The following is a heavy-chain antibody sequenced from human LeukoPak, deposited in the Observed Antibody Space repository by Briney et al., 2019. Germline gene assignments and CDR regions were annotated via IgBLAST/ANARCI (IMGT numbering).Heavy chain of an antibody. CDR1: GFTFSSYA. CDR3: ASLITMVRGVPFDY. J-gene: IGHJ4*02. CDR2: ISYDGSNK. D-gene: IGHD3-10*01. V-gene: IGHV3-30-3*01. Sequence: GGSLRLSCAASGFTFSSYAMHWVRRAPGKGLEWVAVISYDGSNKYYADSVKGRFTISRDNSKNTLYLQMNSLRAEDTAVYYCASLITMVRGVPFDYWGQGTLVTVSS.